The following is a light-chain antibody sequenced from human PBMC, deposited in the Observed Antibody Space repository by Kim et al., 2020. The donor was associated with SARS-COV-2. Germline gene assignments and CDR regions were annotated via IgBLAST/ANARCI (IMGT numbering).Light chain of an antibody. CDR1: SSNIGSNT. CDR2: SNN. CDR3: AAWDDSLNGWV. J-gene: IGLJ3*02. Sequence: QSVLTQPPSASGTPGQRVTISCSGSSSNIGSNTVNWYQQLPGTAPKLLIYSNNQRPSGVPDRFSGSKSGTSAYLAISVLQSEDDADYYCAAWDDSLNGWVFGGGTQLTVL. V-gene: IGLV1-44*01.